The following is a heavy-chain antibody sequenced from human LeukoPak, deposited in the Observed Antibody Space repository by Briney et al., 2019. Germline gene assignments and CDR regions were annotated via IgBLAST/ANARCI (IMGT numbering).Heavy chain of an antibody. CDR3: AKCHISGSYSDY. D-gene: IGHD1-26*01. CDR2: ISSSSSYI. CDR1: GFTFSSYS. Sequence: GGSLRLSCAASGFTFSSYSMNWVRQAPGKGLEWVSSISSSSSYIYYADSVKGRFTISRDNSKNTLYLQMNSLRAEDTAVYYCAKCHISGSYSDYWGQGTLVTVSS. J-gene: IGHJ4*02. V-gene: IGHV3-21*01.